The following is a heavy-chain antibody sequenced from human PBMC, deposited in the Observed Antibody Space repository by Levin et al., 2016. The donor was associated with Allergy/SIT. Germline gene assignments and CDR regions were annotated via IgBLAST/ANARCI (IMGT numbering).Heavy chain of an antibody. D-gene: IGHD3-3*01. J-gene: IGHJ6*02. Sequence: WVRQAPGQGLEWMGGIIPIFGTANYAQKFQGRVTITADEFTSTAYMELSSLTSEDTAVYYCARDYDFWSGYYDYYYYGMDVWGQGTTVTVSS. V-gene: IGHV1-69*01. CDR2: IIPIFGTA. CDR3: ARDYDFWSGYYDYYYYGMDV.